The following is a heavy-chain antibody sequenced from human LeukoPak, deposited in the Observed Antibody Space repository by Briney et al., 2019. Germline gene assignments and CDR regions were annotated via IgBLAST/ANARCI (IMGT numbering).Heavy chain of an antibody. CDR1: GLTFSRHG. CDR2: ISSSGGVT. Sequence: GGSLRLSCAASGLTFSRHGVTWVRQPPGKGLEWVSGISSSGGVTYYADSVKGRFTISRDNSKNTVFLQMNSLRAEDTAVYYCARGGDIVVVPAAIEDYWGQGTLVTVSS. J-gene: IGHJ4*02. V-gene: IGHV3-23*01. D-gene: IGHD2-2*02. CDR3: ARGGDIVVVPAAIEDY.